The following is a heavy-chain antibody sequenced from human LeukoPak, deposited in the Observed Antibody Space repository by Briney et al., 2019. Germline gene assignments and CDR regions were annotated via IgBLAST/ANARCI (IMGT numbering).Heavy chain of an antibody. J-gene: IGHJ4*02. CDR1: GFTFDDYA. D-gene: IGHD4-17*01. Sequence: GGSLRLSCAASGFTFDDYAMHWVRQAPGKGLEWVSGISWNSGSIGYADSVKGRFTISRGNAKNSLYLQMNSLRAEDTALYYCAKGGDDYGDHRAGGNFDYWGQGTLVTISS. CDR3: AKGGDDYGDHRAGGNFDY. V-gene: IGHV3-9*01. CDR2: ISWNSGSI.